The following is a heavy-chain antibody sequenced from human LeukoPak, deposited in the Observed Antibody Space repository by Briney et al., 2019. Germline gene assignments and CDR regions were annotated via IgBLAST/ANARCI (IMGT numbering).Heavy chain of an antibody. J-gene: IGHJ5*02. Sequence: SVKVSCKASGGTFSRHSISWVRQSPGQGLEWMGGITPMFGTSNYAQKFQGRVTMTRDTSISTAYMELRSLRSEDTAVYYCVRDGEGVAISVNYWFDPWGQGTLVTVSS. CDR1: GGTFSRHS. D-gene: IGHD3-10*01. CDR2: ITPMFGTS. V-gene: IGHV1-69*05. CDR3: VRDGEGVAISVNYWFDP.